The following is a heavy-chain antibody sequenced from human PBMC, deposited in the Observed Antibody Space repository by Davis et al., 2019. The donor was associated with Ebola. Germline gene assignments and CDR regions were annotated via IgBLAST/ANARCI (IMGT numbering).Heavy chain of an antibody. D-gene: IGHD3-16*02. Sequence: GESLKISCAASGFTLSIYTMHWVRQAPGKGLEWVAAISSDGRNKHYADSVRGRFTISRDNSMNTVYVQMYSLRADDTAIYYCAKGGFYLYMDVWGKGTTVTVSS. CDR2: ISSDGRNK. CDR1: GFTLSIYT. V-gene: IGHV3-30*04. CDR3: AKGGFYLYMDV. J-gene: IGHJ6*03.